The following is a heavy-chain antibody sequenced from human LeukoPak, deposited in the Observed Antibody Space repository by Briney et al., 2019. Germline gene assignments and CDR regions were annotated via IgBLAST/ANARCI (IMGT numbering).Heavy chain of an antibody. CDR2: IYYSGST. Sequence: SETLSLTCTVSGGSISSYYWSWIRQPPGKGLEWIGYIYYSGSTNYNPSLKSRVTISVDTSKNQFSLKLSSVTAADTAVYYCARGVRVVVVAATPGWFDPWGQGTLVTVSS. CDR3: ARGVRVVVVAATPGWFDP. CDR1: GGSISSYY. V-gene: IGHV4-59*01. D-gene: IGHD2-15*01. J-gene: IGHJ5*02.